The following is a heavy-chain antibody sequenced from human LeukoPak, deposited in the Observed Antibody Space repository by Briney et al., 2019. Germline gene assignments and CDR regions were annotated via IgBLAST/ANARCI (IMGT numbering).Heavy chain of an antibody. CDR2: IKPDGSGK. V-gene: IGHV3-7*01. Sequence: GGSLRLSCAAAGFTFGPYWMSWVRQAPGKGLEWVANIKPDGSGKYYGDSVKGRFTISRDYTKNSLYLQMNSLRAEDTAVYYCARADYFDYWGQGTLVTVSS. J-gene: IGHJ4*02. CDR3: ARADYFDY. CDR1: GFTFGPYW.